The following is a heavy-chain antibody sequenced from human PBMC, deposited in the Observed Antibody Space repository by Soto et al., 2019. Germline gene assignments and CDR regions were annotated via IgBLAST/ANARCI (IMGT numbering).Heavy chain of an antibody. CDR2: INHSGST. CDR3: ARCYYYGSGSPPGDY. J-gene: IGHJ4*02. D-gene: IGHD3-10*01. Sequence: PSETLSLTCAVYGGSFSGYYWSWIRQPPGKGLEWIGEINHSGSTNYNPSLKSRVTISVDTSKNQFSLKLSSVTAADTAVYYCARCYYYGSGSPPGDYWGQGTLVTVSS. CDR1: GGSFSGYY. V-gene: IGHV4-34*01.